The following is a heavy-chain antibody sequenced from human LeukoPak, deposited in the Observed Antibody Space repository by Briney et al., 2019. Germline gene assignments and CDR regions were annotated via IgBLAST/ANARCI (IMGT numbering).Heavy chain of an antibody. D-gene: IGHD1-7*01. CDR1: GFTFSSYG. CDR2: IKQDGSEK. Sequence: GGSLRLSCAASGFTFSSYGMHWVRQTPGEGLEWVANIKQDGSEKYYVDSVKGRFTISRDNAKNSLSLQMNSLRVEDTAVYYCARAGSFWHYVYWGQGTLVTVSS. V-gene: IGHV3-7*01. CDR3: ARAGSFWHYVY. J-gene: IGHJ4*02.